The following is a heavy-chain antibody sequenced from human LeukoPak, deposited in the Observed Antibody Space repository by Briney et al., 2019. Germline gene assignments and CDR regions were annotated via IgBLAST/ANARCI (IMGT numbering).Heavy chain of an antibody. V-gene: IGHV3-74*01. CDR3: ARRSQLGGFFDN. CDR2: INGDGSST. D-gene: IGHD7-27*01. J-gene: IGHJ4*02. Sequence: GGSLRLSCAASGFTFSTYWMHWVRQASGKGLVWVSRINGDGSSTNYADSVKGRFTISRDNAKNTLYLQMNSLRAEDTAVYFCARRSQLGGFFDNWGQGTLVTVSS. CDR1: GFTFSTYW.